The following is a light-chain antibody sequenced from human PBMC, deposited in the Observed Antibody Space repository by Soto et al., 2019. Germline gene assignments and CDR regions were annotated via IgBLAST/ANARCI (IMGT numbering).Light chain of an antibody. CDR1: SSNIGAGYD. CDR3: QSYDSSLSGVV. V-gene: IGLV1-40*01. CDR2: GNS. Sequence: QAVVTQPPSVSGAPGQRVTISCTGSSSNIGAGYDVHWYQQLPGTAPKLLIYGNSXRPSGXXXXFSGSKSGTSASLAIPGXXXXDXXXXYCQSYDSSLSGVVFGGGTKLTVL. J-gene: IGLJ2*01.